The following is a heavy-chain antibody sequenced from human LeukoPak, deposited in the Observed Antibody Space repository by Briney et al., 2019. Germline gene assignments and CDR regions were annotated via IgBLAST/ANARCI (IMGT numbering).Heavy chain of an antibody. V-gene: IGHV3-74*01. Sequence: GGSLRLSCAASGFTFSNYWMHWVRQAPGKGLVWVSRIKSDGSRTDYADSVKGRFTISRDNAKNTLYLQMNSLRAEDTAVYYCAKDRPTWPIDYWGQGTLVTVSS. J-gene: IGHJ4*02. D-gene: IGHD5-12*01. CDR2: IKSDGSRT. CDR3: AKDRPTWPIDY. CDR1: GFTFSNYW.